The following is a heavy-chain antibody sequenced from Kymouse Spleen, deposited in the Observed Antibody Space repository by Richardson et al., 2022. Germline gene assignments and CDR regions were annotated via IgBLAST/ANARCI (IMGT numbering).Heavy chain of an antibody. CDR2: IKQDGSEK. Sequence: EVQLVESGGGLVQPGGSLRLSCAASGFTFSSYWMSWVRQAPGKGLEWVANIKQDGSEKYYVDSVKGRFTISRDNAKNSLYLQMNSLRAEDTAVYYCARESSSWPYYYYYYGMDVWGQGTTVTVSS. D-gene: IGHD6-13*01. CDR1: GFTFSSYW. V-gene: IGHV3-7*01. J-gene: IGHJ6*02. CDR3: ARESSSWPYYYYYYGMDV.